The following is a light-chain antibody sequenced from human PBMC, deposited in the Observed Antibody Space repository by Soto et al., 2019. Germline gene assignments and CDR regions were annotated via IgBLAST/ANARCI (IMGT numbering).Light chain of an antibody. CDR2: AAS. V-gene: IGKV1-6*01. Sequence: AIQLTLSPPSLSASVGDRVTITCQASQDIRKYLRWYQQKPGKAPKLLIYAASSLQSGVPSRFSGSGFGTDFTLTISSLQPEDFATYYCQQYYSSPETFGQGTKVDIK. CDR1: QDIRKY. J-gene: IGKJ1*01. CDR3: QQYYSSPET.